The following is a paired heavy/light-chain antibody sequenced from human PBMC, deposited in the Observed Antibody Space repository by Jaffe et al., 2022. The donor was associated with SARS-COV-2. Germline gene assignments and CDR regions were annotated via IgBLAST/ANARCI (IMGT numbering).Light chain of an antibody. Sequence: QSALTQPASVSGSPGQSITISCSGLNIDPGTSSLVSWYQLHSGQAPKVLIYETNKRPSGLSNRFSGSKSGNTASLTISSLQSEDEADYFCCSHTPTTGTVVFGVGTRVTVL. J-gene: IGLJ1*01. CDR3: CSHTPTTGTVV. V-gene: IGLV2-23*01. CDR1: NIDPGTSSL. CDR2: ETN.
Heavy chain of an antibody. CDR1: GASLRTASYF. V-gene: IGHV4-61*02. Sequence: QVQLHESGPGLVASSQTLYLTCSVSGASLRTASYFWTWVRRPAGKGLEWIGHVYSSGSTKYNPSFSSRLTISLDRPGSQFSLTLQSVTAADTAVYYCATVPGGSGAYWGTVRSYRFDSWGQGTLVSVSS. J-gene: IGHJ4*02. CDR3: ATVPGGSGAYWGTVRSYRFDS. CDR2: VYSSGST. D-gene: IGHD7-27*01.